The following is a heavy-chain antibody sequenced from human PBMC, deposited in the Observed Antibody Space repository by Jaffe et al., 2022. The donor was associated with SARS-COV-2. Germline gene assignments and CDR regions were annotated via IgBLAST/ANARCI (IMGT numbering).Heavy chain of an antibody. CDR3: ARHVVVAATPGWFDP. J-gene: IGHJ5*02. CDR1: GGSISSSSYY. D-gene: IGHD2-15*01. V-gene: IGHV4-39*01. Sequence: QLQLQESGPGLVKPSETLSLTCTVSGGSISSSSYYWGWIRQPPGKGLEWIGSIYYSGSTYYNPSLKSRVTISVDTSKNQFSLKLSSVTAADTAVYYCARHVVVAATPGWFDPWGQGTLVTVSS. CDR2: IYYSGST.